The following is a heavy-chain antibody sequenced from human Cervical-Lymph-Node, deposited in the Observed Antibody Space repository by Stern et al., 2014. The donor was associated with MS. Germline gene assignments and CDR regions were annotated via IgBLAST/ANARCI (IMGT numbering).Heavy chain of an antibody. V-gene: IGHV5-51*01. CDR1: GYTFTSYW. CDR2: IFPGGSDI. J-gene: IGHJ4*02. CDR3: ARQRYFDY. Sequence: DVPLVESGPEVKRPGESLKISCQASGYTFTSYWNGCGRQRPGKGLEWISIIFPGGSDIRDSPSFQGQVTISADKSSSTAYLQWNNLKASDTAIYYCARQRYFDYWGQGTLVTVSS.